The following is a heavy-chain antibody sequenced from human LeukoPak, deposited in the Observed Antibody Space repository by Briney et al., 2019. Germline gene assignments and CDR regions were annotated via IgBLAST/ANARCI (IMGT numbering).Heavy chain of an antibody. CDR1: GYSISSGYY. CDR2: IYHSGST. CDR3: ARTLTRGFDP. Sequence: SETLSLTCTVSGYSISSGYYWGWIRQPPGKGLEWIGSIYHSGSTYYNPSLKSRVTISVDTSKNQFSLQLNSVTPEDTAVYYCARTLTRGFDPWGQGTLVTVSS. J-gene: IGHJ5*02. V-gene: IGHV4-38-2*02.